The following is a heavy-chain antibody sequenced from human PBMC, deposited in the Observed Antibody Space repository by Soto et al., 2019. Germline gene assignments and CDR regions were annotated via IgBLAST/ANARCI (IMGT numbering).Heavy chain of an antibody. D-gene: IGHD6-19*01. CDR1: GFTFSNYA. Sequence: EVQLVESGGGLVQPGGSLRLSCAASGFTFSNYAMHWVRQAPGKGLEYVSAINTNGDGTYYANSVKGRFTISRDNHKNTQYLQMGSLRVEDMAVYYCATLGSGWYGVHWGQGTLVTVSS. V-gene: IGHV3-64*01. CDR3: ATLGSGWYGVH. J-gene: IGHJ4*01. CDR2: INTNGDGT.